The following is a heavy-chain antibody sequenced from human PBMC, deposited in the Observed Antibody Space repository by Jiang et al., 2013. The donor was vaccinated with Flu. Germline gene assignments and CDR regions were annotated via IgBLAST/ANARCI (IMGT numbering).Heavy chain of an antibody. CDR2: INTNTGNP. D-gene: IGHD2-15*01. CDR1: GYTFTSYA. Sequence: KPGASVKVSCKASGYTFTSYAMNWVRQAPGQGLEWMGWINTNTGNPTYAQGFTGRFVFSLDTSVSTAYLQISSPKAEDTAVYYCARHARYCSGGSCQELYYYYGMDVWGQGTTVTVSS. CDR3: ARHARYCSGGSCQELYYYYGMDV. V-gene: IGHV7-4-1*02. J-gene: IGHJ6*02.